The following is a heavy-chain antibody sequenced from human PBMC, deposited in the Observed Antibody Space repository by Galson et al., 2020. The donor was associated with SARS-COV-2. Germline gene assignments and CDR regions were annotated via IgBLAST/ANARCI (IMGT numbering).Heavy chain of an antibody. V-gene: IGHV3-30-3*01. CDR1: GFSFSDYS. CDR2: ISTDGINN. Sequence: GESLKISCVTSGFSFSDYSIHWVRQAPGKGLEWVTLISTDGINNYHGDSVRGRFTVSRDTSKKSVYLQMNNLRPDDTAVYYCARTLLGGPGRDHDSYYGRDVWGPGTTVTVSS. J-gene: IGHJ6*02. CDR3: ARTLLGGPGRDHDSYYGRDV. D-gene: IGHD3-10*01.